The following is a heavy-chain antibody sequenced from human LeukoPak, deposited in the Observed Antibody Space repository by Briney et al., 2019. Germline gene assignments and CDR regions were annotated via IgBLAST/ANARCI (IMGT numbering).Heavy chain of an antibody. V-gene: IGHV1-69*13. CDR2: IIPIFGTA. J-gene: IGHJ6*02. D-gene: IGHD3-10*01. CDR1: GGTFSSYA. CDR3: AREDVEVRATYEHYYGMDV. Sequence: SVKVSCKASGGTFSSYAISWVRQAPGQGLEWMGGIIPIFGTANYAQKFQGRVTITADESTSTAYMELSSLRSEDTAVYYCAREDVEVRATYEHYYGMDVWGQGTTVTVSS.